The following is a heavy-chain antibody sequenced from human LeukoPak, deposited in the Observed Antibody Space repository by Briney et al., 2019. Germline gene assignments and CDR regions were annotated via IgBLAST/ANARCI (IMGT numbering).Heavy chain of an antibody. V-gene: IGHV4-61*08. CDR2: IYYSGST. D-gene: IGHD3-10*01. CDR3: ASTSYGSGIN. CDR1: GGSISSGGYY. Sequence: PSETLSLTCTVSGGSISSGGYYWSWIRQPPGKGLEWIGYIYYSGSTNYNPSLKSRVTISVDTSKNQFSLKLSSVTAADTAVYYCASTSYGSGINWGQGTLVTVSS. J-gene: IGHJ4*02.